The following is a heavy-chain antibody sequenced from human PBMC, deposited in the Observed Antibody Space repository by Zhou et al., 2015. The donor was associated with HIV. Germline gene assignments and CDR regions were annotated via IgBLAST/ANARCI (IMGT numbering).Heavy chain of an antibody. D-gene: IGHD6-13*01. J-gene: IGHJ4*02. CDR1: GGTFNKHG. CDR3: ARDGSYSVGTRTFDY. Sequence: QVQLVQSGAEVKKPGSSVKVSCKASGGTFNKHGISWVRQAPGQGLEWMGGIIPIFGTANYAQKFQGRVTITADKSTNTAYMELRSLRSEDTAVYYCARDGSYSVGTRTFDYWGQGTLVTVSS. V-gene: IGHV1-69*06. CDR2: IIPIFGTA.